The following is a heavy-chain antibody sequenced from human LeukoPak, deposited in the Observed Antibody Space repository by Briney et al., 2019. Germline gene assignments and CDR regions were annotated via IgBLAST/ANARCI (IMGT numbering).Heavy chain of an antibody. CDR1: GGSISSSSYY. D-gene: IGHD3-3*01. V-gene: IGHV4-39*07. Sequence: PSETLSLTCTVSGGSISSSSYYWGWIRQPPGKGLEWIGSIYYSGSTYYNPSLKSRVTISVDTSKNQFSLKLSSVTAADTAVYYCASFRIGIFGVVIGLIDYWGQGTLVTVSS. CDR2: IYYSGST. J-gene: IGHJ4*02. CDR3: ASFRIGIFGVVIGLIDY.